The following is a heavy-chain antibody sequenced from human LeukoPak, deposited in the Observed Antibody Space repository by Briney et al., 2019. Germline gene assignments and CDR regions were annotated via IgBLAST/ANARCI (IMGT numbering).Heavy chain of an antibody. J-gene: IGHJ4*02. CDR1: GFTFSSYA. D-gene: IGHD3-9*01. CDR2: ISGSGGST. CDR3: TKDLDYDILTGYSS. Sequence: GGSLRLSCAASGFTFSSYAMSWVRQAPGKGLEWVSAISGSGGSTYYADSVKGRFTISRDNSKNTLYLQMNSLRAEDTAVYYCTKDLDYDILTGYSSWGQGTLVTVSS. V-gene: IGHV3-23*01.